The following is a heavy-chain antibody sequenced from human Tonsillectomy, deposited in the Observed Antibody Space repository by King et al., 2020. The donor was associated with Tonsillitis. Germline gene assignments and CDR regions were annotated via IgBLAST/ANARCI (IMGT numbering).Heavy chain of an antibody. CDR2: IAGTGTYT. D-gene: IGHD5-18*01. V-gene: IGHV3-23*04. J-gene: IGHJ4*02. Sequence: EVQLVESGGGLGQPGGSLRLSCAASGFTFNNYALSWVRQAPGKGLEWVSTIAGTGTYTYYADSVKGRFTNSRDNSKNTMYMQMNSLRAEDTAIYYCAKNSASSYGYFEYWGRGTLVTVSS. CDR3: AKNSASSYGYFEY. CDR1: GFTFNNYA.